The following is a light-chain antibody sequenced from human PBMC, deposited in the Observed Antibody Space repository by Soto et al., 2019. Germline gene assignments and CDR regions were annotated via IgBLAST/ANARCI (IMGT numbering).Light chain of an antibody. V-gene: IGKV1-5*03. Sequence: DIQMTQSPSTLSASVGDRVTITCRASQSISAWLAWYQQKPGKAPKLLIYKASSLESGVPSRFSGSGSGTEFTFTISSLQPDDFANFYCQQYNSVSRTFGQGTKVEIK. J-gene: IGKJ1*01. CDR1: QSISAW. CDR3: QQYNSVSRT. CDR2: KAS.